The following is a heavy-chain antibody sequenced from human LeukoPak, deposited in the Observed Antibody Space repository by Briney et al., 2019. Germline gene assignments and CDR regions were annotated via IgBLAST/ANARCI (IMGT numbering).Heavy chain of an antibody. J-gene: IGHJ1*01. CDR2: ISSSSSTV. CDR1: GFTFSSFG. Sequence: GGSLRLSCAASGFTFSSFGMNWVRQAPGKGLEWVSYISSSSSTVYYADSVKGRFTISRDNSKNTLYLQMNSLRAEDTAVYYCATNYGSGSYYSLPEYFQHWGQGTLVTVSS. D-gene: IGHD3-10*01. V-gene: IGHV3-48*01. CDR3: ATNYGSGSYYSLPEYFQH.